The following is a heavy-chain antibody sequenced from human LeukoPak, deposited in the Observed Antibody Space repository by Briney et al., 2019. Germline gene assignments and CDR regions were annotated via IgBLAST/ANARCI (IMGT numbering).Heavy chain of an antibody. CDR2: ISSSSSYI. J-gene: IGHJ4*02. D-gene: IGHD2-2*01. CDR3: ASTTDILGYCSSTSCAFDY. Sequence: GGSLRLSCAASGFTFSSYSMNWVRQAPGKGLEWVSSISSSSSYIYYADSVKGRFTISRDNAKNSLYLQMNSLRAENTAVYYCASTTDILGYCSSTSCAFDYWGQGTLVTVSS. V-gene: IGHV3-21*01. CDR1: GFTFSSYS.